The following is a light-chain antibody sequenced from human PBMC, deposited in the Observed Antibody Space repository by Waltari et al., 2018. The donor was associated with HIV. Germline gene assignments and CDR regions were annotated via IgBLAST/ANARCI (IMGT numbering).Light chain of an antibody. V-gene: IGLV2-8*01. Sequence: QSALTQPPSAPGSPGQSVTISCTGTRSDAAGYNYVSWYQQHPGQAPKLMIYEVSKRPSGVPDRFSGSKSGNTASLTVSGLQAEDEADYYCSSYAGSAYVFGTGTKVTVL. CDR3: SSYAGSAYV. CDR1: RSDAAGYNY. CDR2: EVS. J-gene: IGLJ1*01.